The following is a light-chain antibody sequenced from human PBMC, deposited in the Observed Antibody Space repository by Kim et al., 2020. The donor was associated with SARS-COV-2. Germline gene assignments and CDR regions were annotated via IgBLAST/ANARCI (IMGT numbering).Light chain of an antibody. V-gene: IGKV3-11*01. CDR1: QSVDRF. Sequence: ETVLTQSPATLSLSPGERATLSCRASQSVDRFLAWYQQKPGQAPRLLIYDASNRATGIPARFSGSGSGTDFTLTISNLQPEDFAVYYCQQRRNWPPITFGQGTRLEIK. CDR3: QQRRNWPPIT. CDR2: DAS. J-gene: IGKJ5*01.